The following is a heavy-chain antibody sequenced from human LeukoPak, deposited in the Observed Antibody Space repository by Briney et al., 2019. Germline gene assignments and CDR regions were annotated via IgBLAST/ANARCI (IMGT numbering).Heavy chain of an antibody. J-gene: IGHJ4*02. Sequence: GASVKVSCKASGYTFTSYYMHWVRQAPGQWLEWMGIINPSGGSTSYAQKFQGRVTMTRDTSTSTVYMELSSLRSEDTAVYYCARDYGWAALGYYFDYWGQGTLVTVSS. V-gene: IGHV1-46*01. D-gene: IGHD2-8*02. CDR2: INPSGGST. CDR1: GYTFTSYY. CDR3: ARDYGWAALGYYFDY.